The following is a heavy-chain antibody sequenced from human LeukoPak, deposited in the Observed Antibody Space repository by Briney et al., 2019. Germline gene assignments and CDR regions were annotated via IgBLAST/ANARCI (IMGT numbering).Heavy chain of an antibody. CDR3: AKDIPRYYDSSGYYGGDY. CDR1: GFTFSSYG. D-gene: IGHD3-22*01. V-gene: IGHV3-30*02. Sequence: PGGSLRLSCAASGFTFSSYGMHWVRQPPGKGLEWVAFIRYDGSNKYYADSVKGRFTISRHNSKNTLYLQMNSLRAEDTAVYYCAKDIPRYYDSSGYYGGDYWGQGTLVTVSS. J-gene: IGHJ4*02. CDR2: IRYDGSNK.